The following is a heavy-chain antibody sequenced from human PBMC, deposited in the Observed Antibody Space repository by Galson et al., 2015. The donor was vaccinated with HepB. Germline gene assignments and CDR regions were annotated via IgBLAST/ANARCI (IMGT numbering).Heavy chain of an antibody. CDR3: AKDRGFMMGPDGAFDY. CDR1: GFTFSSYA. J-gene: IGHJ4*02. D-gene: IGHD3-16*01. CDR2: ISGSGGST. V-gene: IGHV3-23*01. Sequence: SLRLSCAASGFTFSSYAMSWVPQAPGKGLEWVSAISGSGGSTYYADSVKGRFTISRDNSKNTLYLQMNSLRAEDTAVYYCAKDRGFMMGPDGAFDYWGQGTLVTVSS.